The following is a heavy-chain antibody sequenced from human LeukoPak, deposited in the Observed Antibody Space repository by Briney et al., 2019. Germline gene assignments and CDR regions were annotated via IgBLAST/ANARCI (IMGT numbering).Heavy chain of an antibody. CDR1: GFTFSSYS. V-gene: IGHV3-48*01. Sequence: GGSLRLSCAASGFTFSSYSMNWVRQAPGKGLEWVSYISSSSSTIYYADSVKGRFTISRDNAKNSLYLQMNSLRAEDTAVYYCARGRLYYYGSGSYHFDYWGQGTLVTVSS. CDR2: ISSSSSTI. D-gene: IGHD3-10*01. CDR3: ARGRLYYYGSGSYHFDY. J-gene: IGHJ4*02.